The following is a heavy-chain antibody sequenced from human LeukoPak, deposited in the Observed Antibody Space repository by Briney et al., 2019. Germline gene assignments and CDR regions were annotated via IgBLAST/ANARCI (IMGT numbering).Heavy chain of an antibody. Sequence: GGSLRLSCAASGFTFSSYEMNWVRQAPGKGLEWVSSISSSSSYIYYADSVKGRFTISRDNAKNSLYLQMNSLRAEDTAVYYCARDRRGYDSSGYYYVRYWGQGTLVTVSS. CDR3: ARDRRGYDSSGYYYVRY. CDR1: GFTFSSYE. D-gene: IGHD3-22*01. CDR2: ISSSSSYI. J-gene: IGHJ4*02. V-gene: IGHV3-21*01.